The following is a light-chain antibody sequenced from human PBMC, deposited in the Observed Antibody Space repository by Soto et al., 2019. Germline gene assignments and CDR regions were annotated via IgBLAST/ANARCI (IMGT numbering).Light chain of an antibody. Sequence: QSVLTQPASVSGSPGQSITISCTGTSSDVGGYKYVSWYQHHPGQAPKLLIYDVTNRPSGVSNRFSGSKSGNTASLTISGLQAEDEGDYYCSSYTSNTTWVFGGGTKLTVL. J-gene: IGLJ3*02. CDR2: DVT. CDR1: SSDVGGYKY. V-gene: IGLV2-14*03. CDR3: SSYTSNTTWV.